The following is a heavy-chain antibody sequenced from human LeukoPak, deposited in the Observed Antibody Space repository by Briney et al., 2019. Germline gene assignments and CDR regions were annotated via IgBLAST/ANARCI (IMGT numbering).Heavy chain of an antibody. CDR2: NYPADSDI. CDR3: ARLRREYDLLSGMSY. Sequence: GGSLNISCQASGYYFSTHWIAWVRQIPGEGLEWIGTNYPADSDIRYSPSFEGQVTISADKSFNTAFLQWTSLKASDTAMYYCARLRREYDLLSGMSYWGQGTLVSVSS. CDR1: GYYFSTHW. V-gene: IGHV5-51*01. J-gene: IGHJ4*02. D-gene: IGHD3-3*01.